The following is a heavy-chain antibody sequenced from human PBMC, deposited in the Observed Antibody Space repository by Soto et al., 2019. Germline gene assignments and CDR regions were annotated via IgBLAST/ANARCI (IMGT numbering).Heavy chain of an antibody. Sequence: GGSLRLSCAASGFSFSGYWMHWVRQAPGKGLVWVSRINSDGSSTSYADYVKGRFTISRDNSKNTLYLQMNSLRAEDTAVYYCARDSYNWNYGGFFDYWGQGTLVTVSS. CDR3: ARDSYNWNYGGFFDY. V-gene: IGHV3-74*01. J-gene: IGHJ4*02. D-gene: IGHD1-7*01. CDR2: INSDGSST. CDR1: GFSFSGYW.